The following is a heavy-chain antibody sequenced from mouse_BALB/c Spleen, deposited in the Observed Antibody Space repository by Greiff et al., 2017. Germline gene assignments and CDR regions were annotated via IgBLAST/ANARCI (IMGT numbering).Heavy chain of an antibody. D-gene: IGHD2-2*01. CDR3: NACSYGYDADY. Sequence: VQLQQSGAELVRSGASVKLSCTASGFNIKDYYMHWVKQRPEQGLEWIGWIDPENGDTEYAPKFQGKATMTADTSSNTACLQLSSLTSEDTAVYYCNACSYGYDADYWGQGTTLTVSS. CDR1: GFNIKDYY. V-gene: IGHV14-4*02. J-gene: IGHJ2*01. CDR2: IDPENGDT.